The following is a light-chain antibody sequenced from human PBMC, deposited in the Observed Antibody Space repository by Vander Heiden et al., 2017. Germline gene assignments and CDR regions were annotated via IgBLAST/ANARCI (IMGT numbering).Light chain of an antibody. CDR2: GNN. V-gene: IGLV1-40*01. Sequence: SLLTHPPSVSAAPAQRLTISCTGSNSNIGANYDVHWYRHLPGTAPALIIFGNNDRPSGVPDRYSGSKSGTSASLAITGLQAEDEADYYCQSYDSSLSGSYVFGTGTKVTVL. J-gene: IGLJ1*01. CDR1: NSNIGANYD. CDR3: QSYDSSLSGSYV.